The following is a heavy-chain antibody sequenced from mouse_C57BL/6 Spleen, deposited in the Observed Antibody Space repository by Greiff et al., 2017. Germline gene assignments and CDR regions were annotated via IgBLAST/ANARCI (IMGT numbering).Heavy chain of an antibody. V-gene: IGHV5-17*01. J-gene: IGHJ4*01. CDR2: ISSGSSTI. Sequence: VKLEESGGGLVKPGGSLKLSCAASGFTFSDYGMHWVRQAPEKGLEWVAYISSGSSTIYYADTVKGRFTISRDNAKNTLFLQMTSLRSEDTAMYYCARGLTGTNAMDYWGQGTSVTVSS. D-gene: IGHD4-1*01. CDR3: ARGLTGTNAMDY. CDR1: GFTFSDYG.